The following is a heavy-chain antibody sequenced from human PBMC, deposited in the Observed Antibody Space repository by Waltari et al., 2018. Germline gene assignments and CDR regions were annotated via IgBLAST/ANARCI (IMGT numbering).Heavy chain of an antibody. V-gene: IGHV3-9*01. CDR3: AKDDMNYYGSGTLDV. CDR2: INWNGGSI. J-gene: IGHJ6*04. D-gene: IGHD3-10*01. CDR1: GFKFDDYA. Sequence: EVQLVESGGGLVEPGRSLRLSCAASGFKFDDYAMHWVRQAPGKGLEWVSGINWNGGSIGYADSVKGRVITSRDNAKNSLYLQMNSLTAEDTALYYCAKDDMNYYGSGTLDVWGKGTTVTVSS.